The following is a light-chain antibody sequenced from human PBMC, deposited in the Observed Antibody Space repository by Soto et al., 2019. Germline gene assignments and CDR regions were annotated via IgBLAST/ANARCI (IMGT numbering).Light chain of an antibody. Sequence: DIQMTQSPSTLSASVGDRVTITCRASQSISSWLAWYQQKPGKAPKLLIYDASSLESGVPSRFSGSGSGTDVTLTISILQPDDFSTYYCQQYNTYSFTFGPGTKVDIK. V-gene: IGKV1-5*01. CDR1: QSISSW. CDR3: QQYNTYSFT. CDR2: DAS. J-gene: IGKJ3*01.